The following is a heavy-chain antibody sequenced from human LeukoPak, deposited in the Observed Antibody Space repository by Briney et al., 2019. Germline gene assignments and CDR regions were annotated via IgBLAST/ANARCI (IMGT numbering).Heavy chain of an antibody. Sequence: GRSLRLSCAASGFTFSSYGMNWVRQAPGKGLEWVANIKHDGSDKYYVDSVKGRFTISRDNAKNSLYLQMNSLRAEDTAVYYCARGVNNAFDIWGQGTMVTVSS. J-gene: IGHJ3*02. V-gene: IGHV3-7*01. CDR2: IKHDGSDK. CDR3: ARGVNNAFDI. CDR1: GFTFSSYG.